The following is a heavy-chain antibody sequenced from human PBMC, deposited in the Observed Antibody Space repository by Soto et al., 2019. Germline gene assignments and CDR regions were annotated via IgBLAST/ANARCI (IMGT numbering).Heavy chain of an antibody. CDR1: GGTFSSYA. CDR3: ERDYRVFNRYYYYGMDV. Sequence: GASVKVSCKASGGTFSSYAISWVRQAPGQGLEWMGGIIPNFGTANYAQKFQGRVTITADASTSTAYMELSSLRSEDTAVYYCERDYRVFNRYYYYGMDVWGQGTTVTVSS. V-gene: IGHV1-69*13. CDR2: IIPNFGTA. D-gene: IGHD3-16*02. J-gene: IGHJ6*02.